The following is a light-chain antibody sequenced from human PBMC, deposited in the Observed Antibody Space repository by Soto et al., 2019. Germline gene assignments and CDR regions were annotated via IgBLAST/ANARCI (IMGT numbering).Light chain of an antibody. V-gene: IGLV2-14*01. CDR3: SSYTGNTPVFV. J-gene: IGLJ1*01. Sequence: QSALTQPASVSGSDGQSITISCTGTSSDVGGYNYVSWYQQRPGKAPKLMIFEVSNRPSGVSNRFSGSKSDNTASLTISGLQGDDEADYYCSSYTGNTPVFVFGTGTKVTVL. CDR1: SSDVGGYNY. CDR2: EVS.